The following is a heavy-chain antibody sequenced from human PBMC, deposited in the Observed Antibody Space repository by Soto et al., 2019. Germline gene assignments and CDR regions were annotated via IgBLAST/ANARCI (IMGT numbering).Heavy chain of an antibody. D-gene: IGHD3-22*01. CDR3: ASRYDSSGYRHYYGMDV. J-gene: IGHJ6*02. Sequence: GGSLRLSCAASGFTVSSNYMSWVRQAPGKGLEWVSVIYSGGSTYYADSVKGRFTISRDNSKNTLYLQMNSLRAEDTAVYYCASRYDSSGYRHYYGMDVWGQGTTVTVSS. V-gene: IGHV3-53*01. CDR2: IYSGGST. CDR1: GFTVSSNY.